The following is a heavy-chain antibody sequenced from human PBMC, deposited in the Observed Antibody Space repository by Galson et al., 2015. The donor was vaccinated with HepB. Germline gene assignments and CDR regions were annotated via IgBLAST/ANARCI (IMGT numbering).Heavy chain of an antibody. CDR1: GFTFSVYG. CDR2: IWYDGSNK. J-gene: IGHJ4*02. CDR3: ARDRGVAVARD. V-gene: IGHV3-33*01. D-gene: IGHD6-19*01. Sequence: SLRLSCAASGFTFSVYGMYWVRQAPGKGLEWVAVIWYDGSNKYYADSVKGRFTISRDNSKNTLYLQMNSLRAEDTAVYYCARDRGVAVARDWGQGTLVTVSS.